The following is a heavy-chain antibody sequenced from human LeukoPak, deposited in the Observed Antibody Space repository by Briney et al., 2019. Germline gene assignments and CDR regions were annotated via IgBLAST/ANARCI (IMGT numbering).Heavy chain of an antibody. Sequence: PGGSLRLSCVGSGFTFVNYAMTWVRQAPGKGLEWVSDINTSGDTTFYADSVKGRFTISRDNSKNTLSLQMSSLRADDTAVYYCAAPGFNRVAGSSPNYWGQGTLVTVSS. D-gene: IGHD3-3*01. CDR3: AAPGFNRVAGSSPNY. V-gene: IGHV3-23*01. CDR1: GFTFVNYA. CDR2: INTSGDTT. J-gene: IGHJ4*02.